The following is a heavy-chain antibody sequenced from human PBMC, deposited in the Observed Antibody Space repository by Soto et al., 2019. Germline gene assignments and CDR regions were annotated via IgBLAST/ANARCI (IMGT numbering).Heavy chain of an antibody. CDR2: ISYDGSNK. CDR1: GFTFSSYA. J-gene: IGHJ6*02. CDR3: ARDRAMVRGASRYYGMDV. D-gene: IGHD3-10*01. Sequence: QVQLVESGGGVVQPGRSLRLSCAASGFTFSSYAMHWVRQAPGKGLEWVAVISYDGSNKYYADSVKGRFTISRDNSKNTLYLQMNSLRAEVTAVYYCARDRAMVRGASRYYGMDVWGQGTTVTVSS. V-gene: IGHV3-30-3*01.